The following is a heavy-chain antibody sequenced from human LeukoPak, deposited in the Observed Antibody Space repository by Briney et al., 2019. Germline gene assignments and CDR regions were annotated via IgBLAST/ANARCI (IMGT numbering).Heavy chain of an antibody. Sequence: KTSETLSLTCTVSGGSISSYYWSWIRQPPGKGLEWVWYIYYSGSTNYNPSLKSRVTISVDTSKNQFSLKLSSVTAADTDVYYCAREGSSSWFSWFDPWGQGTLVTVSS. CDR1: GGSISSYY. V-gene: IGHV4-59*01. D-gene: IGHD6-13*01. CDR3: AREGSSSWFSWFDP. J-gene: IGHJ5*02. CDR2: IYYSGST.